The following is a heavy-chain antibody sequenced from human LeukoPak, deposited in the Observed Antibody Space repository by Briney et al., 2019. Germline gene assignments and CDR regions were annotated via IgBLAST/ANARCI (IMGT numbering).Heavy chain of an antibody. V-gene: IGHV3-74*01. D-gene: IGHD6-13*01. J-gene: IGHJ4*02. CDR2: INSDGSST. CDR1: GFTFSSHW. Sequence: PGGSLRLSCEASGFTFSSHWMHWVRQAPGKGLVWVSRINSDGSSTSYADSVKGRFTISRDNAKNTVYLQMNSLRAEDTAVYYCARDPGTIAAGYWGQGTPVTVSS. CDR3: ARDPGTIAAGY.